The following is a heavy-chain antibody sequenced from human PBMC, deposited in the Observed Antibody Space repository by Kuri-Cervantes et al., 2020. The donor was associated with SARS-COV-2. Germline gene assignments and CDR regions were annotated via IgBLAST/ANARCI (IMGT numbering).Heavy chain of an antibody. D-gene: IGHD3-3*01. CDR1: GFTFGDYA. V-gene: IGHV3-49*03. CDR3: ARSWRGNYYAMDV. Sequence: GESLKISCASSGFTFGDYAMSWFRQAPGKGLEWVGFIKIKTFGETREYAASVKGRFTISRDDSKNIAYLQMNSLKGDDTGMYFCARSWRGNYYAMDVWGQGTTVTVSS. CDR2: IKIKTFGETR. J-gene: IGHJ6*02.